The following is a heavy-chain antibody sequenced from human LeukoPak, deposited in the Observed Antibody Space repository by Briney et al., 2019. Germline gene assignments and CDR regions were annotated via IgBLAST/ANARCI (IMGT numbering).Heavy chain of an antibody. CDR2: INPSGGST. V-gene: IGHV1-46*01. CDR1: GYTFTSFY. D-gene: IGHD1/OR15-1a*01. Sequence: GASVKVSCKASGYTFTSFYMHWVRQAPGQGLEWMGVINPSGGSTRYAQKFQGRVTMTRDTSTSTVFLELSSLRSDVTAVYYCAREGDDGSSGTFGYWGQGTLVTSSS. CDR3: AREGDDGSSGTFGY. J-gene: IGHJ4*02.